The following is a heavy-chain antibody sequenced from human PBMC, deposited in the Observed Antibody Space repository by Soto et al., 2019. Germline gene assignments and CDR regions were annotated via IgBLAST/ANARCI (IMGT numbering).Heavy chain of an antibody. D-gene: IGHD2-2*01. CDR2: IKQDGSEK. Sequence: GGSLRLSCAASGFTFSSYWMSWVRQAPGKGLEWVANIKQDGSEKYYVDSVKGRFTISRDNAKNSLYLQMNSLRAEDTAVYYCARVEEYDYYYYGMDVWGQGTTVTVSS. CDR1: GFTFSSYW. J-gene: IGHJ6*02. CDR3: ARVEEYDYYYYGMDV. V-gene: IGHV3-7*01.